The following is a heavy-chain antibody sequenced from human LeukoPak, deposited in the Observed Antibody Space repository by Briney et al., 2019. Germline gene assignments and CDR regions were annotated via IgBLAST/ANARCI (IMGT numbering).Heavy chain of an antibody. CDR2: IIPIVGTA. J-gene: IGHJ3*02. CDR3: ARVDIVVVTAPAFDI. V-gene: IGHV1-69*13. Sequence: SVKVSCKASGGTFSSYAISWVRQAPGQGLEWMGGIIPIVGTANYAQKFQGRVTITADESTSTAYMELSSLRSEDTAVYYCARVDIVVVTAPAFDIWGQGTMVTVSS. CDR1: GGTFSSYA. D-gene: IGHD2-21*02.